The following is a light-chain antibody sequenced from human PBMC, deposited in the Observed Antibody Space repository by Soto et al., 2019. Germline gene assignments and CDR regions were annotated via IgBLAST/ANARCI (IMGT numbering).Light chain of an antibody. V-gene: IGKV1-33*01. Sequence: DIQMTQSPSSLSASVGDRVTITCQASQDISTFLNWYQHIPGKAPKLLIYDASNLETGVPSRFSGSGSGTDFTFTISSLQPDDVATYYCQQYDTLSYNFGQGTKLEI. CDR3: QQYDTLSYN. CDR1: QDISTF. J-gene: IGKJ2*01. CDR2: DAS.